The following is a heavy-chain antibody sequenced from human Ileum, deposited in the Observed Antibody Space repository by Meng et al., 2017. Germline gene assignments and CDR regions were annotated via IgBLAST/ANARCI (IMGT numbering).Heavy chain of an antibody. Sequence: LVGFGGGVVEPGGSLRLARAASGFTFSNAWMRWVRQAAGKGLEWVGRIKSKTDGGTTDYAAPVKGRFTISRDDSKNTLYLQMNSLKTEDTAVYYCTTKDSVAGFFDYWGQGTLVTVSS. J-gene: IGHJ4*02. V-gene: IGHV3-15*01. CDR3: TTKDSVAGFFDY. CDR2: IKSKTDGGTT. CDR1: GFTFSNAW. D-gene: IGHD6-19*01.